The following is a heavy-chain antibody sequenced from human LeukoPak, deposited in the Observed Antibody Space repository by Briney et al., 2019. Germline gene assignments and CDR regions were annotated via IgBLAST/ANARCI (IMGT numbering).Heavy chain of an antibody. J-gene: IGHJ5*02. CDR1: GDSISSSSYS. CDR3: ARASLGYCTNGVCPTQVDP. Sequence: SETLSLTCTVSGDSISSSSYSWSWIRQPPGKGLEWIGYIYHSGSTYYSPSLKSRVTISVDRSKNQFSLKLSSVTAADTAVYYCARASLGYCTNGVCPTQVDPWGQGTLVTVSS. D-gene: IGHD2-8*01. V-gene: IGHV4-30-2*01. CDR2: IYHSGST.